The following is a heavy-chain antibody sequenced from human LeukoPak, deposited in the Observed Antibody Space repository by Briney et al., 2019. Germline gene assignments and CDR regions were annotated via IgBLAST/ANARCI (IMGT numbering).Heavy chain of an antibody. D-gene: IGHD2-15*01. J-gene: IGHJ4*02. CDR2: NPNSGGT. Sequence: NPNSGGTNYAQKFQGRVNMTRDTSISTAYMELSRLRSDDTAVYYCASILGYWGSPGYFDYWGQGTLVTVSS. V-gene: IGHV1-2*02. CDR3: ASILGYWGSPGYFDY.